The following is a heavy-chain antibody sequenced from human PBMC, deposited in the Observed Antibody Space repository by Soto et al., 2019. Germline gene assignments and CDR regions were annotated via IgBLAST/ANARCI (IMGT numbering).Heavy chain of an antibody. V-gene: IGHV3-48*01. J-gene: IGHJ5*01. CDR2: ISSSSGTI. D-gene: IGHD3-22*01. CDR1: GFTFSGYN. Sequence: EVQLVESGGGLVQPGGSLRLPCAASGFTFSGYNMNWVRQAPGKGLEWVSYISSSSGTIYYADSVKGRSTISRDNAKISLYLQLNSLRAEDTAVYYCANPRGYSDSSGYPTPDSWGQGTLVTVSS. CDR3: ANPRGYSDSSGYPTPDS.